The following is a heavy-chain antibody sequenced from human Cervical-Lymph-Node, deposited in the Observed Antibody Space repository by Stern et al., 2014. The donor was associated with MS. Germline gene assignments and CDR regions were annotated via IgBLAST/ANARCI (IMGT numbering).Heavy chain of an antibody. CDR2: IYHSGYT. V-gene: IGHV4-4*02. J-gene: IGHJ6*02. D-gene: IGHD3-16*01. CDR1: GVSISSSNW. CDR3: ARAGGDFYGADV. Sequence: VQLQESGPGLVRPSVTLSLTCAVSGVSISSSNWWSWVRQPPGKGLEWIGEIYHSGYTNSNPSLKSRVPISVDKSKNQFSLELNSVTAADTAVYYCARAGGDFYGADVWGQGTTVTVSS.